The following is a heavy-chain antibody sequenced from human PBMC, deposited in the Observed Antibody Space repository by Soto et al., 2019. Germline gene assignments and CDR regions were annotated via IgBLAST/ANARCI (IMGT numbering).Heavy chain of an antibody. CDR3: TKGSGGNCYSHFDY. CDR2: ICGSGGAT. V-gene: IGHV3-23*01. CDR1: GFTFSSYA. D-gene: IGHD2-15*01. J-gene: IGHJ4*02. Sequence: EVQLLESGGGLVQPGGSLRLSCAASGFTFSSYAMSWVRQAPGKGLEWVSAICGSGGATYYTDSVKGRFPISRDNSKNTLHLQMNTLRAEDTAIYYCTKGSGGNCYSHFDYCGQGTLVSVSS.